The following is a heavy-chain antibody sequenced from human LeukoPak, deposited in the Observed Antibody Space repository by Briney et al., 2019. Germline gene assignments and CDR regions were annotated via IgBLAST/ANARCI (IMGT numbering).Heavy chain of an antibody. V-gene: IGHV1-69*04. J-gene: IGHJ6*02. CDR1: GGTFSSYA. D-gene: IGHD1-7*01. Sequence: SVKVSCKASGGTFSSYAISWVRQAPGQGLEWMGRIIPILGIANYAQKFQGRVTITADKSTSTAYMELSSLRSEDTAVYYCAGGNFEDPNYYYGMDVWGQGTTVTVSS. CDR2: IIPILGIA. CDR3: AGGNFEDPNYYYGMDV.